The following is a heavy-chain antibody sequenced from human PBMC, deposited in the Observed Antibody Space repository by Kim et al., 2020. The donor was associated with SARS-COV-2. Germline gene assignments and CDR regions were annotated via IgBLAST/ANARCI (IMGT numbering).Heavy chain of an antibody. J-gene: IGHJ6*02. CDR3: ARDKLPHYGGYYYGMDV. CDR2: ISYDGSNK. D-gene: IGHD4-17*01. Sequence: GGSLRLSCAASGFTFSSYAMHWVRQAPGKGLEWVAVISYDGSNKYYADSVKGRFTISRDNSKNTLYLQMNSLRAEDTAVYYCARDKLPHYGGYYYGMDVWGQGTTVTVSS. CDR1: GFTFSSYA. V-gene: IGHV3-30*04.